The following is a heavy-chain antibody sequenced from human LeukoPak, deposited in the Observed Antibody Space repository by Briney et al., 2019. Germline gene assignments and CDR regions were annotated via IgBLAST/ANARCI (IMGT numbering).Heavy chain of an antibody. J-gene: IGHJ5*02. CDR3: ARHKGGTTGWFDP. CDR2: IYYSGST. V-gene: IGHV4-59*08. CDR1: GGSISSYY. Sequence: SETLPLTCTVSGGSISSYYWGWIRQPPGKGLEWIGYIYYSGSTNYNPSLKSRVTISVDTSKNQFSLKLSPVTAADTAVYYCARHKGGTTGWFDPWGQGTLVTVSS. D-gene: IGHD1-26*01.